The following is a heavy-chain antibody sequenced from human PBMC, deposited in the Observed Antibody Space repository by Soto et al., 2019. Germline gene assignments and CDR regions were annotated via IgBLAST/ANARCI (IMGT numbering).Heavy chain of an antibody. V-gene: IGHV3-64*01. CDR1: GFTFSSYD. CDR2: ISSNGGTT. D-gene: IGHD1-7*01. CDR3: VRRVSGNYDY. Sequence: EVQLAESGGGMVQPGGSLRLSCVASGFTFSSYDMHWVRQAPGKGLEYVSSISSNGGTTYYGNSVKGRFTISRDHSKNTLDLQMGSLRAEVMAVYYCVRRVSGNYDYWGQGTLVTVSS. J-gene: IGHJ4*02.